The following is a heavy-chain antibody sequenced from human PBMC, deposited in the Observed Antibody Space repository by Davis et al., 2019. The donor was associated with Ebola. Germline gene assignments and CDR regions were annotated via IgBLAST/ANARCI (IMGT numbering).Heavy chain of an antibody. V-gene: IGHV4-30-4*01. CDR1: GDSINSGDYY. CDR3: ARDVYCTNSKCQTGQGWFDP. CDR2: IYHSGAA. D-gene: IGHD2-8*01. J-gene: IGHJ5*02. Sequence: PSETLSLTCHVSGDSINSGDYYWSWVRQSPGKGLEWVGYIYHSGAAYYSPSLRSRATISVDTSKNQFFLDLASVSAADTAVYYCARDVYCTNSKCQTGQGWFDPWGQGTLVTVSS.